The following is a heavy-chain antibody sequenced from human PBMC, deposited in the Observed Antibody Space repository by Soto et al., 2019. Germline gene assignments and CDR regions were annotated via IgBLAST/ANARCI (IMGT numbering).Heavy chain of an antibody. CDR3: ATRIYGTYYFDY. Sequence: SETLSLTCAVSGDSISSSNWWSWVRQPPGKGLEWIGEIYHIGNTNYSPSLMSRVTISVDKSKNQFSLNLSSVTAADTAVYYCATRIYGTYYFDYWGQGALVTVSS. D-gene: IGHD3-10*01. J-gene: IGHJ4*02. V-gene: IGHV4-4*02. CDR2: IYHIGNT. CDR1: GDSISSSNW.